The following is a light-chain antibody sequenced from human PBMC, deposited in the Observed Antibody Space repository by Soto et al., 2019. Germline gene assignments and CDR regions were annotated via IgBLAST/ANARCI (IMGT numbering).Light chain of an antibody. CDR2: GAS. J-gene: IGKJ1*01. V-gene: IGKV3-20*01. CDR3: QQYVSSPLT. CDR1: QTLTNSY. Sequence: EIVLTQSPGTLSLSPGERATLSCRASQTLTNSYLAWYQQKPGQAPRLLISGASTRATGIPDRFSGSGSGTDFTLTISRLEPEDFALYYCQQYVSSPLTFGQGTKVDI.